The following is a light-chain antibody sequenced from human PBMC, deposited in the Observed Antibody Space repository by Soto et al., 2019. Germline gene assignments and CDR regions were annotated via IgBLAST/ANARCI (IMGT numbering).Light chain of an antibody. Sequence: EIVLTQSPGNLSLSPGERATPSCRASQSVSSNYLAWYQQKPGQSPRLLIYGTSSKATGIPDRFSGSGSGTDFTITITRLEPEDFAVYYCQQYGMSPNTFGTGTKVDIK. V-gene: IGKV3-20*01. J-gene: IGKJ3*01. CDR2: GTS. CDR1: QSVSSNY. CDR3: QQYGMSPNT.